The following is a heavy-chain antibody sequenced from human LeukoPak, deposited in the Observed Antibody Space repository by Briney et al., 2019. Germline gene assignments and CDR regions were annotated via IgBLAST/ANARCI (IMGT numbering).Heavy chain of an antibody. Sequence: SETLSLTCTVSGSSISSGYYWGWIRQPPGKGLEWIGTIYHSGSTNYNPSLKSRVTISVDTSKNQFSLKLSSVTAADTAVYYCARQYYYDSSGYYYAFYFDYWGQGTLVTVSS. CDR3: ARQYYYDSSGYYYAFYFDY. V-gene: IGHV4-38-2*02. J-gene: IGHJ4*02. D-gene: IGHD3-22*01. CDR2: IYHSGST. CDR1: GSSISSGYY.